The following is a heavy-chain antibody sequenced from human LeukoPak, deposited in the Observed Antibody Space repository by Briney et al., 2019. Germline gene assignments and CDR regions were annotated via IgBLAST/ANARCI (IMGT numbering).Heavy chain of an antibody. CDR2: IKQDGSEK. J-gene: IGHJ4*02. D-gene: IGHD3-22*01. Sequence: GGSLRLSCAASGFTFSSYWMSWVRQAPGKGLEWVANIKQDGSEKYYVDSVKGRFTISRDNSKNTLYLQMSSLRAEDTAVYYCARRVVTHYFDYWGQGTLVTVSS. CDR3: ARRVVTHYFDY. V-gene: IGHV3-7*01. CDR1: GFTFSSYW.